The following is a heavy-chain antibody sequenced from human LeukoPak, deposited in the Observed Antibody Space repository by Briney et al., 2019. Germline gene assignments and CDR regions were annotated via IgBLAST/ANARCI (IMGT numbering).Heavy chain of an antibody. CDR3: TKVGSAYSSSWYDAFDI. V-gene: IGHV4-4*07. J-gene: IGHJ3*02. D-gene: IGHD6-13*01. CDR2: IYISGST. Sequence: PSETLSLTCTVSGGSISSYYWSWLRQPAGKGLEWIGRIYISGSTNYNPSLMSRVTMSVDTAKNQFSLKLSSVTAADTAVYYCTKVGSAYSSSWYDAFDIWGQGTMVTVSA. CDR1: GGSISSYY.